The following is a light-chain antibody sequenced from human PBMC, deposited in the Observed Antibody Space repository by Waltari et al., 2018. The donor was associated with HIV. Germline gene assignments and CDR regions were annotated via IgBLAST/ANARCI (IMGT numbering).Light chain of an antibody. CDR3: MQSLQTPPT. Sequence: DIVMTQSPLYLPVTPGEPASISCRSGESLLHGSGFTYLDWYLQKPGQSPKLLIYWSSHRDSGVSDRFSGSGSGTDFTLKITRVEAEDVGVYFCMQSLQTPPTFGGGTRV. CDR2: WSS. V-gene: IGKV2-28*01. J-gene: IGKJ4*01. CDR1: ESLLHGSGFTY.